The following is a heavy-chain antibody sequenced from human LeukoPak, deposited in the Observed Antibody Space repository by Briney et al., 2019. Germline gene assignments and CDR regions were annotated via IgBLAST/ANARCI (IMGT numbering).Heavy chain of an antibody. Sequence: ASVKVSCKVSGYTLIELSMHWVRQAPGKGLEWMGGFDPEDGETIYAQKFQGRVTMTEDTSTDTAYMELSSLRSEDTAVYYCATTWGAMGYYFDYWGQGTLVTVSS. CDR2: FDPEDGET. D-gene: IGHD3-16*01. J-gene: IGHJ4*02. V-gene: IGHV1-24*01. CDR3: ATTWGAMGYYFDY. CDR1: GYTLIELS.